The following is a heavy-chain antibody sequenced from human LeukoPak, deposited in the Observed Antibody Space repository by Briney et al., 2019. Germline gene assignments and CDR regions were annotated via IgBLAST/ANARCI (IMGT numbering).Heavy chain of an antibody. CDR3: ARRGGLDY. D-gene: IGHD3-10*01. V-gene: IGHV5-51*01. Sequence: GESLKISCEGSGYSFSNYWIGWVRQMPGKGLEWMGIIYPGDSNTKYNPSFQGQVTISADKSASTAYLQWSSLKASDTAMYYCARRGGLDYWGQGTLVTVSS. CDR2: IYPGDSNT. CDR1: GYSFSNYW. J-gene: IGHJ4*02.